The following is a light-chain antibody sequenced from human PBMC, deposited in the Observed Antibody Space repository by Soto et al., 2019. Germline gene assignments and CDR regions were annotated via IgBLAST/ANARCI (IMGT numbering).Light chain of an antibody. CDR1: QDINSY. V-gene: IGKV1-9*01. CDR3: QQLNSYPHT. Sequence: DIQLTQSPSFLSASVGDRVTITCRASQDINSYLAWYQQKPGKAPKLLIYAASTLQSGVPSRFSGSGSGTEFTLTISSLQPEEFAAYYCQQLNSYPHTFGQGTKLEIK. CDR2: AAS. J-gene: IGKJ2*01.